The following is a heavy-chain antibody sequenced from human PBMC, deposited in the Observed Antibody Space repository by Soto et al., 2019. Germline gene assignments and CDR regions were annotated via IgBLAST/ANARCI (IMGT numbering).Heavy chain of an antibody. D-gene: IGHD5-18*01. V-gene: IGHV4-30-4*01. J-gene: IGHJ4*02. CDR1: GGSISSGDYY. CDR3: ARELSGYRYGPGEVY. Sequence: SETLSLTCTVSGGSISSGDYYWSWIRQPPGKGLEWIGYIYYSGSTYSSPSLKSRVTLSLDTSKNLFSLQLTSVTAADTAVYYCARELSGYRYGPGEVYWGQGTLVTVSS. CDR2: IYYSGST.